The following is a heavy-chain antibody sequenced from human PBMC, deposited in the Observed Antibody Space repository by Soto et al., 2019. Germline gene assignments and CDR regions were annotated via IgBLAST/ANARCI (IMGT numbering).Heavy chain of an antibody. Sequence: PSDTRSLTCTVAGFSFSRSYWSLIRPPSGKGLEWIGRIYTSGSTNYNPSLKSRVTMSVDTSKNQFSLKLSSVTAADTAVYYCARDDYDFWSGYFYGMDVWGQGTTVTVSS. J-gene: IGHJ6*02. V-gene: IGHV4-4*07. CDR2: IYTSGST. CDR1: GFSFSRSY. CDR3: ARDDYDFWSGYFYGMDV. D-gene: IGHD3-3*01.